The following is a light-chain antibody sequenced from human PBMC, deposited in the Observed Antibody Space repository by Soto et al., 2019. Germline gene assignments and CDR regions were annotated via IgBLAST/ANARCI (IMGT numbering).Light chain of an antibody. V-gene: IGLV2-14*03. CDR1: SSDIGGYNY. CDR2: DVT. Sequence: QSALTQPASVSGSPGQSITISCTGTSSDIGGYNYVSWYQQHTGEVPKLMIYDVTNRPSGVSNRFSGSKSGNTASLTISGLQPEDEADYYCSSYTSSSTQVFGGGTQLTVL. CDR3: SSYTSSSTQV. J-gene: IGLJ3*02.